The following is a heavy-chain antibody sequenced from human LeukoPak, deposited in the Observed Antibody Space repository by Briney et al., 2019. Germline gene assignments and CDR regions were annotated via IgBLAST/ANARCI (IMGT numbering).Heavy chain of an antibody. Sequence: SETLSLTCAVSGYSISSGYYWGWIRQPPGKGLEWIGSIYHSGSTYYNPSLKSRVTISVDTSKNQFSLKLSSVTAADTAVYYCARGLTEIVVVPAAIGWSDPWGQGTLVTVSS. V-gene: IGHV4-38-2*01. J-gene: IGHJ5*02. CDR3: ARGLTEIVVVPAAIGWSDP. CDR1: GYSISSGYY. CDR2: IYHSGST. D-gene: IGHD2-2*01.